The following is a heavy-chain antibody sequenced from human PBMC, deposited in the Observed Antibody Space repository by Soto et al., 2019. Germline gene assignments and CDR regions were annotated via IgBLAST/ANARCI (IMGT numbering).Heavy chain of an antibody. CDR1: GFTFSSCS. J-gene: IGHJ4*02. D-gene: IGHD3-22*01. CDR3: ARAYDSSGYDY. CDR2: ISSSSSHI. V-gene: IGHV3-21*01. Sequence: EVQLVESGGGLVKPGGSLRLSCAASGFTFSSCSMNWVRQAPGKGLEWVSSISSSSSHIYYADSVKGRFTISRDNAKNSLYLQMNSLRAEDTAVYYCARAYDSSGYDYWGQGTLVTVSS.